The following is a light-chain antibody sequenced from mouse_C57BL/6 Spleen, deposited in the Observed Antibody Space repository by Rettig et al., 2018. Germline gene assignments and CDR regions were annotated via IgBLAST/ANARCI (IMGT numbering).Light chain of an antibody. Sequence: NIVMTQSPKSMSMSVGERVTLSCKASENVGTYVSWYQQKPEQSPKLLIYEASNRYTGVPDRFTGSGSATDFTLTISSVQAEDLADYHCGQSYSYPYTFGGGTKLEIK. V-gene: IGKV6-20*01. CDR1: ENVGTY. CDR3: GQSYSYPYT. J-gene: IGKJ2*01. CDR2: EAS.